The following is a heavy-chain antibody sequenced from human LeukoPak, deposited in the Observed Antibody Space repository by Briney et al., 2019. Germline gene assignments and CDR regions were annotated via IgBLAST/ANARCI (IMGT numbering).Heavy chain of an antibody. J-gene: IGHJ3*02. CDR3: ARVTAAGTWTFDI. D-gene: IGHD6-13*01. V-gene: IGHV1-8*01. CDR1: GDTFIIND. CDR2: MNPNSGNT. Sequence: APVKPSCKASGDTFIINDINWVRQATGQGREWMGWMNPNSGNTGYAQKFQGRVTMTRNTSISTAYMELTDLRSEDTAVYYCARVTAAGTWTFDIWGQGTTVTVSS.